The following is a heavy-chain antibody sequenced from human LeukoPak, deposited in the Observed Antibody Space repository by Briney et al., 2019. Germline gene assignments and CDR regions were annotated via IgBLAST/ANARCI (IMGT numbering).Heavy chain of an antibody. CDR3: AREGIAVAVPLDY. V-gene: IGHV3-7*01. J-gene: IGHJ4*02. CDR2: IKQDGSEK. CDR1: GFTFSSYW. Sequence: GGSLRLSCAASGFTFSSYWMSWVRQAPGKGLEWVANIKQDGSEKYYVDSVKGRFTISRDNAKNSLCLQMNSLRAEDTAVYYCAREGIAVAVPLDYWGQGTLVTVSS. D-gene: IGHD6-19*01.